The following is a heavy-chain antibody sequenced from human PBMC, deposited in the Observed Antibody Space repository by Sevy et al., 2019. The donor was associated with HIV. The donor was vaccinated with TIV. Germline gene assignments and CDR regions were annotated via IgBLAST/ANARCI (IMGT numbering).Heavy chain of an antibody. V-gene: IGHV3-30-3*01. CDR2: IIYDGSKK. J-gene: IGHJ5*02. Sequence: LTCAASGFTFSSYAMHWVRQAPGKGLEWVADIIYDGSKKYYADSVKGRFTISRDNSKNTLYLQMNSLRAEDTAVYYCARDQHDYAGNVRTGWFDPWGQGTLVTVSS. CDR1: GFTFSSYA. D-gene: IGHD4-17*01. CDR3: ARDQHDYAGNVRTGWFDP.